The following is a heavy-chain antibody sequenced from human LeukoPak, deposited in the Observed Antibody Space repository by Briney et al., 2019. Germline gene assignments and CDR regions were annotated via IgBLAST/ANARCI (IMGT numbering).Heavy chain of an antibody. CDR1: GGSFSGYY. CDR2: INHSGST. CDR3: ARRKIYGLVTRLHAFDI. D-gene: IGHD2-21*02. Sequence: KPSETLSLTCAVYGGSFSGYYWSWIRQPPGKGLEWIGEINHSGSTNYNPSLKSRVTISVDTSKNQFSLKLSSVTAADTAVYYCARRKIYGLVTRLHAFDIWGQGTMVTVSS. J-gene: IGHJ3*02. V-gene: IGHV4-34*01.